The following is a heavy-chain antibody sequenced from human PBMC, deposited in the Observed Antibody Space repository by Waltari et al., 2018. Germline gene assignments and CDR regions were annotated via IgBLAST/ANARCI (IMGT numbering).Heavy chain of an antibody. J-gene: IGHJ3*02. CDR3: ASRNSGYDYVGAFDI. CDR1: GFTFSSYW. CDR2: IKQDGSEK. Sequence: EVQLVESGGGLVQPGGSLRLSCAASGFTFSSYWMSWVRHAPGKGLEWVANIKQDGSEKYYVDSVKGRFTSARDNAKNSLYLQMNSLRAEDTAVYYCASRNSGYDYVGAFDIWGQGTMVTVSS. V-gene: IGHV3-7*01. D-gene: IGHD5-12*01.